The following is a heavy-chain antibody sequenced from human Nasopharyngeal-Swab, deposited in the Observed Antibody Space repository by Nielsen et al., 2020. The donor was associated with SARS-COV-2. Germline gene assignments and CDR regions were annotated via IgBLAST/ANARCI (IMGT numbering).Heavy chain of an antibody. Sequence: GESLKISCKGSGYRFTSYWISWVRQMPGKGLEWMGRIDPGDSYTNYSPSFQGHVTISADKSISTAYLQWSSLKASDTAMYCCAIPTVTTDYWGQGTLVTVSS. CDR2: IDPGDSYT. CDR1: GYRFTSYW. J-gene: IGHJ4*02. D-gene: IGHD4-17*01. V-gene: IGHV5-10-1*01. CDR3: AIPTVTTDY.